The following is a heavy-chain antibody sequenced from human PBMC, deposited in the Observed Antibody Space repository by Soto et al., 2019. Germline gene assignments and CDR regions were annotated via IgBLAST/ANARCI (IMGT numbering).Heavy chain of an antibody. CDR3: ARVCGGDGHYGMDV. V-gene: IGHV4-4*02. D-gene: IGHD2-21*02. CDR1: GGSISSTNW. J-gene: IGHJ6*02. Sequence: SETLSLTCVVSGGSISSTNWWTWVRQTPGKGLEWIGEIYHTGSTKYNPSLKNRVTISLDKSNNPFSLNRKSVTAADSAVYYCARVCGGDGHYGMDVWGQGTTVTVSS. CDR2: IYHTGST.